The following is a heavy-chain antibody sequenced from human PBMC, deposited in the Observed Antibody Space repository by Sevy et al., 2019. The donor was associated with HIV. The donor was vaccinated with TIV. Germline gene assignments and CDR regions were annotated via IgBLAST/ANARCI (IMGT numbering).Heavy chain of an antibody. D-gene: IGHD3-22*01. J-gene: IGHJ3*02. V-gene: IGHV3-21*01. CDR3: ASEVYYDSSGYYSRDAFDI. Sequence: GGSLRLSCAASGFTFSSYSMNWVRQAPGKGLEWVSSISSSSSYIYYAYSVKGRFTISRDKAKNSLYLKMNSLRAEDTAVYYCASEVYYDSSGYYSRDAFDIWGQGTMVTVSS. CDR2: ISSSSSYI. CDR1: GFTFSSYS.